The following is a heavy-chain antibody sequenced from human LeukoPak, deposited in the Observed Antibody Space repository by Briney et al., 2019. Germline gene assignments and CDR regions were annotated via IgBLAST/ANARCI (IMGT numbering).Heavy chain of an antibody. Sequence: TSETLSLTCTVSGGSISSYYWSWIRQPPGKGLEWVGYIYYSGSTDYNPSLKSRVNISVNTSKKQFSLKLSSVTAADTAVYYCARLLTVTTPSPPGLADCWGQGTLVTVST. CDR2: IYYSGST. CDR3: ARLLTVTTPSPPGLADC. D-gene: IGHD4-17*01. V-gene: IGHV4-59*01. J-gene: IGHJ4*02. CDR1: GGSISSYY.